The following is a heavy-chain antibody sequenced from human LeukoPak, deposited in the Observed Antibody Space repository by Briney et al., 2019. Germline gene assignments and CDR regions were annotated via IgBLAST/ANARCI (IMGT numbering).Heavy chain of an antibody. Sequence: SETLSLTCTVSGDSINSLDLWSWVRQPPGKGLEWIGEMYLSGTTHSNPSLKSRVTISVDTSKNQFSLKLSSVTAADTAVYYCARLVAAGDWGQGTLVTVSS. CDR1: GDSINSLDL. D-gene: IGHD6-13*01. V-gene: IGHV4-4*02. J-gene: IGHJ4*02. CDR3: ARLVAAGD. CDR2: MYLSGTT.